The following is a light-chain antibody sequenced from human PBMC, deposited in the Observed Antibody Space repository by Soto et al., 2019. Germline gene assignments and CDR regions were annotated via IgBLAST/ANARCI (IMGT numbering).Light chain of an antibody. CDR1: QSVSSSY. J-gene: IGKJ1*01. V-gene: IGKV3-20*01. CDR2: GAS. CDR3: QQYGDSPWT. Sequence: EIVLTQSPGTLSLSPGERATLSCRASQSVSSSYSAWYQQQPGQAPSLLIYGASSRATGIPDRFSGSGSGTDFTLTISRLEPEDFAVYYCQQYGDSPWTFGHGTKVEIK.